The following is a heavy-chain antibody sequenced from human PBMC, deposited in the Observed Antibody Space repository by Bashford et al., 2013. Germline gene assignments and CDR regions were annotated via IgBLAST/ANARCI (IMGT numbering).Heavy chain of an antibody. CDR2: ISYDGSNK. J-gene: IGHJ3*02. V-gene: IGHV3-30*19. D-gene: IGHD5-18*01. CDR3: ARDFVAGYSYGSDAFDI. Sequence: GSLRLSCAASGFTFSSYGMHWVRQAPGKGLEWVAVISYDGSNKYYADSVKGRFTISRDNSKNTLYLQMNSLRAEDTAVYYCARDFVAGYSYGSDAFDIVGPR. CDR1: GFTFSSYG.